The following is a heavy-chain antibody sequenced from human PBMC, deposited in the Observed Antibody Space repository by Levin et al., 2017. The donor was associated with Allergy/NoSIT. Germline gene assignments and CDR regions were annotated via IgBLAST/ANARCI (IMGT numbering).Heavy chain of an antibody. V-gene: IGHV4-34*01. D-gene: IGHD2/OR15-2a*01. J-gene: IGHJ4*02. CDR2: INHSGST. Sequence: SETLSLTCAVYGGPFSGYYWSWIRQPPGKGLEWIGEINHSGSTNYNPSLKSRVTMSVDTSKNQFSLKLSSVTAADTAVYYCARARISSDWGQGTLVTVSS. CDR3: ARARISSD. CDR1: GGPFSGYY.